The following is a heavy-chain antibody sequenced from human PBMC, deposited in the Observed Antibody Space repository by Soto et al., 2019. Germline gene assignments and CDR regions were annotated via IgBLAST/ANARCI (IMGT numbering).Heavy chain of an antibody. CDR3: AKEAARIAGTFDY. V-gene: IGHV4-34*01. J-gene: IGHJ4*02. Sequence: SETLSLTCAVYGGAFIGYFCTFIRHAPGKWLEWIVEISHSGSSNYNPSFKSRVTISVDSSKNQFSLKLSSVTAADTAAYYCAKEAARIAGTFDYWGQGTLVTVSS. D-gene: IGHD6-6*01. CDR1: GGAFIGYF. CDR2: ISHSGSS.